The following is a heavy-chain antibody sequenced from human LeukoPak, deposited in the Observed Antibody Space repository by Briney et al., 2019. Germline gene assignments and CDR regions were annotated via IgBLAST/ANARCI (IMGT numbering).Heavy chain of an antibody. CDR1: GFTFSSYA. V-gene: IGHV3-23*01. CDR3: AQARQALRYFDWPPGA. D-gene: IGHD3-9*01. Sequence: GGSLRLSCAASGFTFSSYAMSWVRQAPGKGLVWVSAISGSGGSTYYADSVKGRFTISRDNSKNTLYLQMNSLRAEDTAVYYCAQARQALRYFDWPPGAWGQGTLVTVSS. CDR2: ISGSGGST. J-gene: IGHJ5*02.